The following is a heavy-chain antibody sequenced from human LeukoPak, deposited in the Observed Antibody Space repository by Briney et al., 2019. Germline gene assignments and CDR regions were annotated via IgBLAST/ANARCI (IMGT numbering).Heavy chain of an antibody. J-gene: IGHJ4*02. CDR1: GFTFSNYV. V-gene: IGHV3-30*02. CDR3: AKDFCSGGSCYGTIDF. D-gene: IGHD2-15*01. CDR2: IRYDGSDK. Sequence: GGSLRLSCAASGFTFSNYVMHWVRQAPGKGLEWVAFIRYDGSDKYYADSVKGRFTISRDNSKNTLYLEMNSLRAEDTAVYYCAKDFCSGGSCYGTIDFWGQGTLVTVSS.